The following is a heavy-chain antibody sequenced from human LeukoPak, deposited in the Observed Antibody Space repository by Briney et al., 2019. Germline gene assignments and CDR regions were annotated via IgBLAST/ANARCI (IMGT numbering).Heavy chain of an antibody. Sequence: GGSLRLSCAASGFTFSDHYMDWVRQAPGKGLEWVSAISGSGGSTYYADSVKGRFTISRDNSKNALYLQMNSLRAEDTAVYYCANPRDYYGSGSYRVDAFDIWGQGTMVTVSS. V-gene: IGHV3-23*01. CDR3: ANPRDYYGSGSYRVDAFDI. D-gene: IGHD3-10*01. J-gene: IGHJ3*02. CDR1: GFTFSDHY. CDR2: ISGSGGST.